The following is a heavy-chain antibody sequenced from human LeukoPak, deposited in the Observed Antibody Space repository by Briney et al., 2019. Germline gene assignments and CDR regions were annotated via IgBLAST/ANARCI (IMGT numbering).Heavy chain of an antibody. V-gene: IGHV7-4-1*02. CDR3: AKEASGSWFDP. Sequence: ASAKVSCKASGYTFTSYAMNWVRQAPGQGLEWMGWINTNTGNPTYAQGFTGRFVFSLDTSVSTAYLQISSLKAEDTAVYYCAKEASGSWFDPWGQGTLVTVSS. CDR1: GYTFTSYA. D-gene: IGHD3-10*01. J-gene: IGHJ5*02. CDR2: INTNTGNP.